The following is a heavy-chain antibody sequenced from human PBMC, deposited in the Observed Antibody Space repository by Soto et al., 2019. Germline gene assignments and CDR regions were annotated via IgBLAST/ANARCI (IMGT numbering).Heavy chain of an antibody. CDR2: ISSSSSTI. CDR3: ARLGLYYYRSGTYYPGYFAY. D-gene: IGHD3-10*01. CDR1: GFPFSSYS. V-gene: IGHV3-48*01. J-gene: IGHJ4*02. Sequence: GGSLRLSCAASGFPFSSYSMNWVRQAPGKGLEWVSYISSSSSTIYYADSVKGRFTISRDNAKNSLYLQMNSLRAEDTAVYYCARLGLYYYRSGTYYPGYFAYWGQGTLVTVSS.